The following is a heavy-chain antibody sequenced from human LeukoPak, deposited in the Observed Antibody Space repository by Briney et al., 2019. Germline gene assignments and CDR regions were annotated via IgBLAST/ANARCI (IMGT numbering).Heavy chain of an antibody. D-gene: IGHD2-21*02. CDR3: ARGTATDWYFGL. J-gene: IGHJ2*01. CDR1: GFTFSDYY. V-gene: IGHV4-59*01. CDR2: IYYSGST. Sequence: GSLRLSCAASGFTFSDYYWSWIRQPPGKGLEWIGYIYYSGSTSYSPSLKSRVTISVDTSKNQFSLKLSSVTAADTAVYYCARGTATDWYFGLWGRGTLVTVSS.